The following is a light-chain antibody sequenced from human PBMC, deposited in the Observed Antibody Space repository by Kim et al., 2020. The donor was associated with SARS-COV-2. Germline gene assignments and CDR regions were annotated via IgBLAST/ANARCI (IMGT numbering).Light chain of an antibody. CDR2: LEGSGTY. CDR1: SRQGDYI. Sequence: QPVLTQSSSASASLGSSVKLTCTLSSRQGDYIIAWHQQQPGKAPRFLMKLEGSGTYNRGSGVPDRFSGSSSGADRYLTISNLRSEDEAVYYCETWDSEGVFGGGTQLTVL. CDR3: ETWDSEGV. V-gene: IGLV4-60*03. J-gene: IGLJ2*01.